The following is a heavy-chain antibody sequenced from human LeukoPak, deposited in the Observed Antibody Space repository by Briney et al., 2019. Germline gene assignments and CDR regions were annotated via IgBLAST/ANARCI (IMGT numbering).Heavy chain of an antibody. Sequence: SETLSLTCAVSGGTFRGYYWSWIRQPPGQGLEWIGEIHYTGATNYKPSLKSRVTISGDPSKNQVSLRVSSVTAADTAVYYCARGVLGPYDLWGRGTLVTVSS. J-gene: IGHJ2*01. CDR2: IHYTGAT. D-gene: IGHD7-27*01. CDR3: ARGVLGPYDL. CDR1: GGTFRGYY. V-gene: IGHV4-34*01.